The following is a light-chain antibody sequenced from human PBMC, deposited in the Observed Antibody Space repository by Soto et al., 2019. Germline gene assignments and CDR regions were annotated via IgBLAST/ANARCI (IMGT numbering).Light chain of an antibody. CDR3: QHFDNLPPFT. CDR1: QDISKY. V-gene: IGKV1-33*01. J-gene: IGKJ3*01. Sequence: DIQMTQSPSSLSASVGDRVTITCQASQDISKYLSWYQQKPGRAPKLLIYGASNLETGVPSRFSGSGYGTDFTFTISSLQPEDIATYYCQHFDNLPPFTFDPGTKVAIK. CDR2: GAS.